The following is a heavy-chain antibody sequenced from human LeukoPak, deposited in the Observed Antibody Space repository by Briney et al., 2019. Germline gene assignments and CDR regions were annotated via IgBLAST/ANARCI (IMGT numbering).Heavy chain of an antibody. J-gene: IGHJ4*02. CDR1: GGTFSSYA. CDR2: IVPIFGTA. Sequence: GASVKVSCKASGGTFSSYAISWVRQAPGQGLEWMGGIVPIFGTANYAQKFQGRVTITADESTSTAYMELSSLRSEDTAVYYCARAFFGYYYDSSGYHPIFDYWGQGTLVTVSS. CDR3: ARAFFGYYYDSSGYHPIFDY. V-gene: IGHV1-69*13. D-gene: IGHD3-22*01.